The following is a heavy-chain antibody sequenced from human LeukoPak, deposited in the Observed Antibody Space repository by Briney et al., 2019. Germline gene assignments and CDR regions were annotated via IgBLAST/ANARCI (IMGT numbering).Heavy chain of an antibody. J-gene: IGHJ4*02. CDR3: ARVRGYFPDY. V-gene: IGHV4-39*07. CDR1: GGSISSGGYY. D-gene: IGHD5-18*01. CDR2: IYYSGTT. Sequence: SETLSLTCTVSGGSISSGGYYWGWIRQPPGKGLEWIGSIYYSGTTYYNPSLMSRVTISLDTSKNQFSLKLNSVTAADTAVYYCARVRGYFPDYWGQGTLVTVSS.